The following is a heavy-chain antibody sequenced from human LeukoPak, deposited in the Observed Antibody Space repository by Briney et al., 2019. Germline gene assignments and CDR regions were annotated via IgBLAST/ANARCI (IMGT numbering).Heavy chain of an antibody. J-gene: IGHJ4*02. CDR3: AKLKRVGIAPFDD. CDR1: GFTFSHFP. Sequence: GGSLTLSCAASGFTFSHFPVSGVREARGKAGHGVLTVSGSGHKTYDADSVTGRFTISRDNSKNRLSLQMTGLRAEDTAVYYCAKLKRVGIAPFDDWGQGILVTVSS. V-gene: IGHV3-23*01. CDR2: VSGSGHKT. D-gene: IGHD3-10*01.